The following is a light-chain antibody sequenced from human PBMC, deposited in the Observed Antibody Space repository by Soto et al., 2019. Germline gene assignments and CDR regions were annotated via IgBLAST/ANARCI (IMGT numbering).Light chain of an antibody. J-gene: IGKJ1*01. Sequence: EIVMTQSPGTLSVSPGERATLSCRASQSVSSNLAWYQQKPGQAPRLLIYGASTRATGIPARFSGSGSGTDFTLTISRLEPEDFTVYYCQQYGSSPPWTFGQGTKVDIK. CDR1: QSVSSN. CDR2: GAS. CDR3: QQYGSSPPWT. V-gene: IGKV3-20*01.